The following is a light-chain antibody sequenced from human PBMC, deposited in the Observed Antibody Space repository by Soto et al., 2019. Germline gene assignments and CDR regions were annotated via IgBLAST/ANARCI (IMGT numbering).Light chain of an antibody. CDR1: SFNIGNNY. J-gene: IGLJ3*02. CDR3: GAWDSSLSAGV. Sequence: QSVLTQPPSVSAAPGQTVTISCSGSSFNIGNNYVSWFQHLPGTAPKLLIYENNNRPPGIPDRFSASKSGTSATLGITGLQTGDEADYYCGAWDSSLSAGVFGGGTKLTVL. CDR2: ENN. V-gene: IGLV1-51*02.